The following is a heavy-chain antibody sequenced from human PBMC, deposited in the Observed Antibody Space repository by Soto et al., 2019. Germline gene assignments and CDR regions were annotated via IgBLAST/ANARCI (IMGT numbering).Heavy chain of an antibody. Sequence: PSETLSLTCTVSGGSISSRSYYWGWIRQSPGKGLEWIGSIYYSGSTYYNPSLNSRVTMSVDASKSQFSLKLSSVTAADTAVYYCARPFLRYFDYDAFDIWGQGTMVTVSS. CDR3: ARPFLRYFDYDAFDI. J-gene: IGHJ3*02. D-gene: IGHD3-9*01. V-gene: IGHV4-39*01. CDR2: IYYSGST. CDR1: GGSISSRSYY.